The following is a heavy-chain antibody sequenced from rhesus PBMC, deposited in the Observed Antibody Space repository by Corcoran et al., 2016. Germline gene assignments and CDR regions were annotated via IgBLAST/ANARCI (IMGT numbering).Heavy chain of an antibody. CDR1: GGSFSSYW. Sequence: QVQVQWSGPGLVKPSETLSLTCAVSGGSFSSYWWSWIRQTPGKGLGWIGEINGNSGSTNYNPSLKSRVTISKDASKNQFSLKLSSVTAADTAVYYCATRSPYSWKVDYWGQGVLVTVSS. CDR2: INGNSGST. D-gene: IGHD1-1-1*01. J-gene: IGHJ4*01. CDR3: ATRSPYSWKVDY. V-gene: IGHV4-80*01.